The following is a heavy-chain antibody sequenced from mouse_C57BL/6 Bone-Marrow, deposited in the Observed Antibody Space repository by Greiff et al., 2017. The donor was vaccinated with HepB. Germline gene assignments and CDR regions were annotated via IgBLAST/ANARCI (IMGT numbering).Heavy chain of an antibody. Sequence: VQLQQSGPELVKPGASVKISCKASGYTFTDYYMNWVKQSHGKSLEWIGDINPNNGGTSYNQKFKGKATLTVDKSSSTAYMELRSLTSEDSAVYYCARSFLGFDYWGQGTTLTVSS. CDR3: ARSFLGFDY. D-gene: IGHD4-1*01. CDR1: GYTFTDYY. CDR2: INPNNGGT. V-gene: IGHV1-26*01. J-gene: IGHJ2*01.